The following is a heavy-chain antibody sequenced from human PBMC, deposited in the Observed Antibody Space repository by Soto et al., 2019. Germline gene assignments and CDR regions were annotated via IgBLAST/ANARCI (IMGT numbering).Heavy chain of an antibody. D-gene: IGHD6-19*01. CDR3: ARASVCSSGWCVVWFDP. Sequence: GASVKVSCKASGGTFSSYAISWVRQAPGQGLEWMGGIIPIFGTANYAQKFQGRVTITADESTSTAYMELSSLRSEDTAVYYCARASVCSSGWCVVWFDPWGQGTLVPVSS. J-gene: IGHJ5*02. CDR1: GGTFSSYA. CDR2: IIPIFGTA. V-gene: IGHV1-69*13.